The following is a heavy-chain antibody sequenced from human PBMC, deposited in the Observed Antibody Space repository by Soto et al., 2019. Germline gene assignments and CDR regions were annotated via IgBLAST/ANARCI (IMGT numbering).Heavy chain of an antibody. Sequence: SETLSLTCSVSGDSISSGGYYWSWIRQHPGKGLEWIGYIYYSGGAYRNPSLKSRVTISVDTSKNQFSLKLSSVTAADTAVYYCARDKYDYVWGSYRYRYYFDYWGQGTLVTVSS. CDR3: ARDKYDYVWGSYRYRYYFDY. D-gene: IGHD3-16*02. CDR1: GDSISSGGYY. J-gene: IGHJ4*02. CDR2: IYYSGGA. V-gene: IGHV4-31*03.